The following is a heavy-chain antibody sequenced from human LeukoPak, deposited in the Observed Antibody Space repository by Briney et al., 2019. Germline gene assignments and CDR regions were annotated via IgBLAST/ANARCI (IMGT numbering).Heavy chain of an antibody. V-gene: IGHV4-38-2*01. CDR3: ARCYSSSGYLDY. CDR1: GYSLSSGYY. Sequence: SETLSLTCAVSGYSLSSGYYWGWIPQPPGKGLEWIGSIYHSGNTNYNPSLKSRVTISVDTSKNQFSLKVSSVTAADTALYYCARCYSSSGYLDYWGQGTLVTVSS. D-gene: IGHD6-6*01. J-gene: IGHJ4*02. CDR2: IYHSGNT.